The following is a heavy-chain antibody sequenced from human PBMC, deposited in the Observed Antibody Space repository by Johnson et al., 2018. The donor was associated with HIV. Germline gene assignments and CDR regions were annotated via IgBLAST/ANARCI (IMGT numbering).Heavy chain of an antibody. Sequence: QVQLVESGAGLVQPGGSLRLSCAASGFTFSSYAMHWVRQAPGKGLEWVAVISYDGSDKYYADSVKGRFTISRDNSKNTLYLEMNSLRAEDTAVYYCARDHSGYDSVTAAFDIWGQGTMVTVSS. CDR1: GFTFSSYA. CDR2: ISYDGSDK. CDR3: ARDHSGYDSVTAAFDI. V-gene: IGHV3-30-3*01. D-gene: IGHD5-12*01. J-gene: IGHJ3*02.